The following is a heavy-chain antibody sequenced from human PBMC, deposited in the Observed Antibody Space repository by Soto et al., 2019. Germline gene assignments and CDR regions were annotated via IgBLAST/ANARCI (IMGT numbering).Heavy chain of an antibody. Sequence: SETLSLTCAVSGGSISSGGYSWSWIRQPPGKGLEWIGYIYHSGSTYYNPSLKSRVTISVDRSKNQFSLKLSSATAADTAVYYCARGSYSSSWYDGMDVWGQGTTVTVSS. CDR2: IYHSGST. CDR3: ARGSYSSSWYDGMDV. CDR1: GGSISSGGYS. D-gene: IGHD6-13*01. V-gene: IGHV4-30-2*01. J-gene: IGHJ6*02.